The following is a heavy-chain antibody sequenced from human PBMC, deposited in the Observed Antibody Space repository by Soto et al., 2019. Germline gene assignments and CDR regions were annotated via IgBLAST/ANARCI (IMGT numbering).Heavy chain of an antibody. CDR3: ASTRGY. D-gene: IGHD3-3*01. J-gene: IGHJ4*02. CDR2: IKEDGRET. CDR1: GFTFSGGYW. Sequence: EVLVVESGGGLVQPGGSLRLSCAVSGFTFSGGYWMKWVRQAPGKGLEWVATIKEDGRETYYVDSVKGRFTISRDSAKNALYLQMNSPRVEDTAVYYCASTRGYWGQGTLVTVSS. V-gene: IGHV3-7*03.